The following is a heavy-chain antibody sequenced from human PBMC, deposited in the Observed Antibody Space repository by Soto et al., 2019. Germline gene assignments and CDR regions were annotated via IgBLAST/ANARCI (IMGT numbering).Heavy chain of an antibody. CDR2: SGNT. J-gene: IGHJ4*02. V-gene: IGHV4-59*01. D-gene: IGHD2-15*01. Sequence: PSETLSLTCTVSGGSINSYYWSWIRQPPGKGLEWIGYSGNTNYNPSLKSRVTISVDTSKNQFSLKLSSVTAADTAVYYCACSGGGSSDYWGQGTLVTVSS. CDR3: ACSGGGSSDY. CDR1: GGSINSYY.